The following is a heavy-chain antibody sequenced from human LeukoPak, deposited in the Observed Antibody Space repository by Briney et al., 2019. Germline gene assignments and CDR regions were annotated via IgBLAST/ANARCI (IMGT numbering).Heavy chain of an antibody. CDR2: ISYDGSNK. CDR1: GFTFSSYG. D-gene: IGHD5-18*01. CDR3: AKGGYSYGYGLYFDY. J-gene: IGHJ4*02. Sequence: GRSLRLSCAASGFTFSSYGMHWVRQAPGKGLEWVAVISYDGSNKYYADSVKGRFTISRDNSKNTPYLQMNSLRAEDTAVYYCAKGGYSYGYGLYFDYWGQGTLVTVSS. V-gene: IGHV3-30*18.